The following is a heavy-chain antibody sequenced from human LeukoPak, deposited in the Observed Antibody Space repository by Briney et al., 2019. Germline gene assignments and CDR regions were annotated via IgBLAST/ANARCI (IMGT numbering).Heavy chain of an antibody. CDR2: IYYSGST. V-gene: IGHV4-59*01. CDR3: ARGNRIAEPYYFDY. CDR1: GGSITNYY. J-gene: IGHJ4*02. Sequence: SETLSLTCTVSGGSITNYYWSWIRQPPGKGLEWIGYIYYSGSTNYNPSLKSRVTISVDTSKNQFSLKLSSVTAADTAVYYCARGNRIAEPYYFDYWGQGTLVTVSS. D-gene: IGHD6-13*01.